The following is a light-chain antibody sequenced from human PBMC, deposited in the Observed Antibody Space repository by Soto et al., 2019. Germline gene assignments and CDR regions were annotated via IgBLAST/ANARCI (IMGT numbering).Light chain of an antibody. V-gene: IGKV3-15*01. CDR1: ESVHRN. Sequence: EVVMTQSPATLSVSPGERVTLSCRASESVHRNLSWYQQKPGQGPSLLIYYAATRATGVPDRFTGSGSGTEFTLTISSLQSEDFGVYHCQHYSNWPPTFGXG. CDR3: QHYSNWPPT. J-gene: IGKJ3*01. CDR2: YAA.